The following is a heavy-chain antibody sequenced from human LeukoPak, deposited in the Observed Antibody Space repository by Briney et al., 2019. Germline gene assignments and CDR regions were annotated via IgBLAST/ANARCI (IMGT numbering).Heavy chain of an antibody. CDR3: VGDFDY. CDR1: GFTFSSHD. CDR2: IRYDGSNK. D-gene: IGHD3-16*01. J-gene: IGHJ4*02. V-gene: IGHV3-30*02. Sequence: GGSLRLSCAASGFTFSSHDMHWVRQAPGKGLNWVAFIRYDGSNKQYADSVKGRFTISRDNSKNTLYLQMDSPRGEDTAVYYCVGDFDYWGQGTLVTVSS.